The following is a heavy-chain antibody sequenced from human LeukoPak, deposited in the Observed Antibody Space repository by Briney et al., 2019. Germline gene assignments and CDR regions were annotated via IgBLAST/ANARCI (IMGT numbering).Heavy chain of an antibody. CDR3: AGAGDDFWSAYHFDY. J-gene: IGHJ4*02. CDR1: GFTFSSYW. Sequence: GSMRLSCAASGFTFSSYWMNWVRQAPGKGLEWVANIKQDGSEKHYVDSVKGRFTISRDNAKNSVYLQMNSLRAEDTAVYYCAGAGDDFWSAYHFDYWGQGTLVNVSS. D-gene: IGHD3-3*01. V-gene: IGHV3-7*01. CDR2: IKQDGSEK.